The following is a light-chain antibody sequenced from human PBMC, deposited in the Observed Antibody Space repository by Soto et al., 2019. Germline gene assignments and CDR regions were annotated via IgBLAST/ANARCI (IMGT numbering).Light chain of an antibody. Sequence: DIQLTQSPSFLSASVGDRVTITGRASQDISSSLVWYQQKPGKAPKVLIYGASTLQSGVPSRFSGSGSGTEFTLTISSLQPEDFATYYCQQLDTFPRTFGQGTRREIK. CDR2: GAS. J-gene: IGKJ5*01. CDR3: QQLDTFPRT. CDR1: QDISSS. V-gene: IGKV1-9*01.